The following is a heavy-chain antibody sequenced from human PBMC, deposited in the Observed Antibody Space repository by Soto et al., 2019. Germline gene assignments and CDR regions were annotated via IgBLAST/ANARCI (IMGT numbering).Heavy chain of an antibody. CDR2: IWYDGSNK. J-gene: IGHJ6*02. D-gene: IGHD4-4*01. Sequence: GGSLRLSCAASGFTFSTYGMHWVRQAPGKGLEWVAVIWYDGSNKYYADSVKGRFTISRDNSKNTLYLQMNSLRAEDTAVYYCARGGMTTVTTAYYYGMDVWGQGTTVTVSS. CDR1: GFTFSTYG. CDR3: ARGGMTTVTTAYYYGMDV. V-gene: IGHV3-33*01.